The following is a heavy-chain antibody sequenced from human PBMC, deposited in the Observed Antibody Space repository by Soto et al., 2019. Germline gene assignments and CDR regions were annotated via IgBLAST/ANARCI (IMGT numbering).Heavy chain of an antibody. CDR1: GFIFSNYV. Sequence: EVQLLESGGHLVQPGGSLRLSCAASGFIFSNYVMSWVRQAPGKGLEWVSFISGSGSSTYYADSVKGRFTISRGNSKNTLYLQMNSLRAEDAAVYYCVREASSSGLHLDHWGRGTLVTVSS. CDR2: ISGSGSST. J-gene: IGHJ4*02. D-gene: IGHD6-6*01. CDR3: VREASSSGLHLDH. V-gene: IGHV3-23*01.